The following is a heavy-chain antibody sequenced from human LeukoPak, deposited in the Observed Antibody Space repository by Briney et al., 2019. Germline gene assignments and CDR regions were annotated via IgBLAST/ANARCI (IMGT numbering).Heavy chain of an antibody. V-gene: IGHV4-59*12. CDR3: ARGLYSSSWRHFDY. Sequence: PSETLSLTCTVSGVSISRYYWSWVRQPPGKGLEWIGSVHYSGNTNYNPSLKSRVTISLDTSKNQFSLKLSYVTAADTAVYYCARGLYSSSWRHFDYWGQGTLVTVSS. CDR2: VHYSGNT. J-gene: IGHJ4*02. D-gene: IGHD6-13*01. CDR1: GVSISRYY.